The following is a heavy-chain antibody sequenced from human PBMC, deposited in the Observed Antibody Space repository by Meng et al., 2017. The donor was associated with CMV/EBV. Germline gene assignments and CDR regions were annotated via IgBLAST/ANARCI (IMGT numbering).Heavy chain of an antibody. Sequence: HGQLQQWGAGLLKPSETLALTCAVYGGSFSGYYWSWIRQPPGKGLEWIGEITHSGSTNYNPSLKSRVTISVDTSKNQFSLKLSSVTAADTAVYYCARGVGGWFDPWGQGTLVTVSS. CDR1: GGSFSGYY. CDR3: ARGVGGWFDP. V-gene: IGHV4-34*01. J-gene: IGHJ5*02. D-gene: IGHD1-26*01. CDR2: ITHSGST.